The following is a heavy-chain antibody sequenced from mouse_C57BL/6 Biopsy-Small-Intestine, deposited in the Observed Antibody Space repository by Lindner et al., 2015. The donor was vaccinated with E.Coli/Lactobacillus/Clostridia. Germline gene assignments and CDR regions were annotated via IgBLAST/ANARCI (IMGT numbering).Heavy chain of an antibody. CDR3: VSDYGSSYAMDH. Sequence: VQLQESGGGLVQPKGSLKLSCAASGFSFNPYAMNWVRQAPGKGLEWVARIRSKSNNYATYYADSVKDRFTISRDDSESMLYLQMNNLKTEDTAMYYCVSDYGSSYAMDHWGQGTSVTVSS. CDR2: IRSKSNNYAT. V-gene: IGHV10-1*01. CDR1: GFSFNPYA. D-gene: IGHD1-1*01. J-gene: IGHJ4*01.